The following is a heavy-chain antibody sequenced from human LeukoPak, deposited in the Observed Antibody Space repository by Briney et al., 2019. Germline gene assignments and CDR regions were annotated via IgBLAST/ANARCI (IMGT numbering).Heavy chain of an antibody. Sequence: LPGGSLRLSCAASGFTFSSYAMSWVRQAPGKGLEWVSGITSGGSTYKVDSVKGRFTISRDNSKNTLYLQMNSLRAEDTAVYYCAKEASRGFDIWGQGTMVTVSS. V-gene: IGHV3-23*01. J-gene: IGHJ3*02. D-gene: IGHD6-6*01. CDR3: AKEASRGFDI. CDR2: ITSGGST. CDR1: GFTFSSYA.